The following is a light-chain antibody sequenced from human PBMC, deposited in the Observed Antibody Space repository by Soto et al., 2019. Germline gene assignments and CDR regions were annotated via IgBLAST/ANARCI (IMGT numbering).Light chain of an antibody. J-gene: IGKJ1*01. Sequence: VLTHSPGTLSLSPGERATLSCGASQSVSNNYLAWYQQKPGQAPRLLIYGASSRATGIPDRFAGSGSGTDFTLTITRLEPEDFAVYYCQQYGSSPRTFGQGTKVDIK. V-gene: IGKV3-20*01. CDR2: GAS. CDR1: QSVSNNY. CDR3: QQYGSSPRT.